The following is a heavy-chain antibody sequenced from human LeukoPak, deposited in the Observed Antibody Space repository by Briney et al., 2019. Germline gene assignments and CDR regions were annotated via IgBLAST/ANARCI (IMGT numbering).Heavy chain of an antibody. CDR3: AIGYCSSTSCYAVGDYYFDY. J-gene: IGHJ4*02. V-gene: IGHV3-30*02. Sequence: PGGSLRLSCAASGFTFSGHDMHWVRQAPGKGLEWVAFIRFDGSNKYYADSVKGRFTISRDNSKNTLYLQMNSLRAEDTAVYYCAIGYCSSTSCYAVGDYYFDYWGQGTLVTVSS. CDR2: IRFDGSNK. CDR1: GFTFSGHD. D-gene: IGHD2-2*01.